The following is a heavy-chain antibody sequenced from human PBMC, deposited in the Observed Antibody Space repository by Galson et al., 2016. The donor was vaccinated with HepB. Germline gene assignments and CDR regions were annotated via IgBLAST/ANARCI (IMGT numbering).Heavy chain of an antibody. CDR1: GLTFSTYG. J-gene: IGHJ5*01. CDR2: ISPTSDYI. D-gene: IGHD6-25*01. V-gene: IGHV3-21*01. CDR3: ARDIAASGAADTWFDS. Sequence: SLRLSCAVSGLTFSTYGMNWVRQAPGKGLEWVSSISPTSDYIYYADSVRGRFSISRDNAEDSLFLQMNSLRAEDTAVYYCARDIAASGAADTWFDSWGQGTLVVVSS.